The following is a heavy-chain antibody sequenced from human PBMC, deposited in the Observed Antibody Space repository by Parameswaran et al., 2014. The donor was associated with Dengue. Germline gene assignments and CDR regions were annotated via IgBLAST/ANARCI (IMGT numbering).Heavy chain of an antibody. Sequence: AGGSLRLSCAASGFTFSRYSMKWVRQAPGKGLEWVSCISSSSSYRYYADSVKGRFTISRDNAKNSLYLQVNSLRAEDTAVYYCAKDLLDCSGGSCQGDYWGQGTLVTVSS. CDR1: GFTFSRYS. J-gene: IGHJ4*02. V-gene: IGHV3-21*01. CDR3: AKDLLDCSGGSCQGDY. D-gene: IGHD2-15*01. CDR2: ISSSSSYR.